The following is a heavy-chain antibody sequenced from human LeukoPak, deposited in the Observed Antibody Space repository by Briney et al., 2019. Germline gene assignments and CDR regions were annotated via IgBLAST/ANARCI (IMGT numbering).Heavy chain of an antibody. CDR3: AKGGHYSFFDY. V-gene: IGHV3-23*01. J-gene: IGHJ4*02. D-gene: IGHD4-11*01. CDR2: ISGDGTET. CDR1: GLLLRNYA. Sequence: PGGPLTLLCTLSGLLLRNYAMTWVPQAPRKGLEWVSTISGDGTETFYADSVKGRFTISRDNSKNTHYLQMSSLRAEDTGIYYCAKGGHYSFFDYWGQGTLVTVSS.